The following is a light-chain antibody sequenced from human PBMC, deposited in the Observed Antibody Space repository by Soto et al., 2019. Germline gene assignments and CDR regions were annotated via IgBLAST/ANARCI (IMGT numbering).Light chain of an antibody. CDR1: SSEVGGYNF. Sequence: QSALTQPRSVSGSPGQSVTISCSGSSSEVGGYNFVSWYQQHPGKAPKLMIYDVSKRPSGVPGRFSGSKSGNTASLTISGLQAEDEADYYCCSNAGSYTWVFGGGTQLTVL. J-gene: IGLJ7*01. CDR3: CSNAGSYTWV. CDR2: DVS. V-gene: IGLV2-11*01.